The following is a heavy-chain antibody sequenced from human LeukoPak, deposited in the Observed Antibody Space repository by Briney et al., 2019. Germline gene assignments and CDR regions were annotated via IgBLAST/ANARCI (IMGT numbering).Heavy chain of an antibody. D-gene: IGHD3-22*01. V-gene: IGHV3-30*03. J-gene: IGHJ4*02. CDR1: GFTVSSNY. CDR3: ARDRDYYDSSGYPDY. CDR2: ISYDGSNK. Sequence: PGGSLRLSCAASGFTVSSNYMSWVRQAPGKGLEWVAVISYDGSNKYYADSVKGRFTISRDNSKNTLYLQMNSLRAEDTAVYYCARDRDYYDSSGYPDYWGQGTLVTVSS.